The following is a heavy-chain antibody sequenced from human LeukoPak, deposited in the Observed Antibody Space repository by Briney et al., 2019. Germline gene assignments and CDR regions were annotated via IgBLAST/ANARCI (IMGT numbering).Heavy chain of an antibody. CDR1: GGSTSSGNYY. Sequence: SETLSLTCTVSGGSTSSGNYYWGWIRQPPGKGLEWIGGISSSGNTYYNPSLKSRITMSIDTSKNHFSLKLSSVTAADTAVYYCARLGAGPTYYDFWSGYSSFYFDYWGQGTLVTVSS. J-gene: IGHJ4*02. CDR3: ARLGAGPTYYDFWSGYSSFYFDY. V-gene: IGHV4-39*02. CDR2: ISSSGNT. D-gene: IGHD3-3*01.